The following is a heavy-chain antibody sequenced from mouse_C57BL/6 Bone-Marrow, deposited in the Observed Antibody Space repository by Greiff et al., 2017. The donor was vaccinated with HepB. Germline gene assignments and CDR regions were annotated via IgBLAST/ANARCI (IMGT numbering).Heavy chain of an antibody. CDR1: GYTFTSYW. J-gene: IGHJ4*01. CDR3: AREVLS. D-gene: IGHD1-1*02. Sequence: VQLQQPGAELVRPGTSVKLSCKASGYTFTSYWMHWVKQRPGQGLEWIGVIDPSDSYTNYNQKFKGKATLTVDTSSSTAYMQLSSLTSEDSAVYYCAREVLSWGQGTSVTVSS. CDR2: IDPSDSYT. V-gene: IGHV1-59*01.